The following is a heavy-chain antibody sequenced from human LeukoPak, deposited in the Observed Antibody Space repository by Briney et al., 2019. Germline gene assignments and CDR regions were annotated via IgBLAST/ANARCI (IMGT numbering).Heavy chain of an antibody. Sequence: PSETLSLTCTVSGVSIRNYYWSWVRQPPGQGLEWVGYIYSSGSINYNPSLKSRVTMSVDTSKNQFSLKVSSVTAADTAVYYCARVFDSGSQAYFYYMDVWGKGTTVTISS. V-gene: IGHV4-59*01. D-gene: IGHD3-10*01. CDR1: GVSIRNYY. CDR2: IYSSGSI. J-gene: IGHJ6*03. CDR3: ARVFDSGSQAYFYYMDV.